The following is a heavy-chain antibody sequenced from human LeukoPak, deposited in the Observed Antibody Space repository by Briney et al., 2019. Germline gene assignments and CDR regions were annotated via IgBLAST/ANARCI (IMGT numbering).Heavy chain of an antibody. J-gene: IGHJ6*03. CDR3: ARESTTMVQGVIINYYYYYMDV. CDR1: GFTFSNAW. CDR2: IKQDGSEK. Sequence: GGSLRLSCAASGFTFSNAWMSWVRQAPGKGLEWVANIKQDGSEKYYVDSVKGRFTISRDNAKNSLYLQMNSLRAEDTAVYYCARESTTMVQGVIINYYYYYMDVWGKGTTVTVSS. D-gene: IGHD3-10*01. V-gene: IGHV3-7*01.